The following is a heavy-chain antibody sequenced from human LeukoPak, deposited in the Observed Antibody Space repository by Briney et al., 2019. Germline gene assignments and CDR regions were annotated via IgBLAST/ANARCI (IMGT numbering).Heavy chain of an antibody. V-gene: IGHV4-59*08. Sequence: PSETLSLTCTVSDGSFSSYSWNWIRQPPGRGLEWIGYIYYSGCTIYNPSLRSRVTISIDTSKNQFSLKLTSVTAADTAVYYCARLKARDAFDIWGQGTMVTVSS. CDR1: DGSFSSYS. CDR3: ARLKARDAFDI. CDR2: IYYSGCT. J-gene: IGHJ3*02.